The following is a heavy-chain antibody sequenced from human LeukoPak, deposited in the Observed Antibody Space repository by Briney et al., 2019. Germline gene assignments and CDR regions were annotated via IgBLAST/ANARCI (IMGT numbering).Heavy chain of an antibody. CDR1: GGSISSGGYY. CDR2: IYHGGST. J-gene: IGHJ5*02. CDR3: ARDLGIVVVPVSPAPWFHP. D-gene: IGHD2-2*01. V-gene: IGHV4-30-2*01. Sequence: SQTLSLTCTVSGGSISSGGYYWSWSRQPPGKGREWIGYIYHGGSTYYNPSRKSRVTISVARSKNQFSLKLSSVTAADPAVYYCARDLGIVVVPVSPAPWFHPCGQGTLVTVSS.